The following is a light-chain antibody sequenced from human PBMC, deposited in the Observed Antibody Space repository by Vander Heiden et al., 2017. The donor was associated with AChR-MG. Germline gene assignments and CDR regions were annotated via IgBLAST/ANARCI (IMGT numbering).Light chain of an antibody. CDR3: QAWDTSTAHHV. CDR1: KLGNNY. V-gene: IGLV3-1*01. Sequence: SYQLTPPPSVSVSPGQTASITWPGDKLGNNYACGHQQKPGQSPVLHIYQDKKRPSGIPERFSGSNSGNTATLNLSGTQAMDEAVYYCQAWDTSTAHHVFGTGTKVTVL. CDR2: QDK. J-gene: IGLJ1*01.